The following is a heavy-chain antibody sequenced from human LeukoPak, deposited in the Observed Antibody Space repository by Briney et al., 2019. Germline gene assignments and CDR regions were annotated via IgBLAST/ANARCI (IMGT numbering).Heavy chain of an antibody. V-gene: IGHV1-69*05. CDR1: GGTFSSYA. CDR2: IIPIFGTA. Sequence: SVKVSCKASGGTFSSYAISWVRQAPGHGLEWMGGIIPIFGTANYAQKFQGRVTITTDESTSTAYMELSSLRSEDTAVYYCARGDGCNYNFDYWGQGTLVTVSS. J-gene: IGHJ4*02. D-gene: IGHD5-24*01. CDR3: ARGDGCNYNFDY.